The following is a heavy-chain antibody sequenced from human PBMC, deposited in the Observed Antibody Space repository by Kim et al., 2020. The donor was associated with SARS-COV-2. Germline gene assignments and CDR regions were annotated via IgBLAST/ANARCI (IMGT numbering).Heavy chain of an antibody. CDR1: GYTFTSYA. Sequence: ASVKVSCKASGYTFTSYAMHWVRQAPGQRLEWMGWINAGNGNTKYSQKFQGRVTITRDTSASTAYMELSSLRSEDTAVYYCASSLGGSLWGPTGAYGMDVWGQGTTVTVSS. D-gene: IGHD2-15*01. CDR3: ASSLGGSLWGPTGAYGMDV. V-gene: IGHV1-3*01. J-gene: IGHJ6*02. CDR2: INAGNGNT.